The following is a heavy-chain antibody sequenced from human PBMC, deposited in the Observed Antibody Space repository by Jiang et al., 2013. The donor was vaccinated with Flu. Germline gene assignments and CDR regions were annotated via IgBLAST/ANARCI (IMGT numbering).Heavy chain of an antibody. D-gene: IGHD3-22*01. CDR3: ARDIAYDSSGYYYWGNWFDP. J-gene: IGHJ5*02. V-gene: IGHV3-30*04. CDR1: GFTFSSYA. Sequence: QLLESGGGVVQPGRSLRLSCAASGFTFSSYAMHWVRQAPGKGLEWVAVISYDGSNKYYADSVKGRFTISRDNSKNTLYLQMNSLRAEDTAVYYCARDIAYDSSGYYYWGNWFDPWGQGTLVTVSS. CDR2: ISYDGSNK.